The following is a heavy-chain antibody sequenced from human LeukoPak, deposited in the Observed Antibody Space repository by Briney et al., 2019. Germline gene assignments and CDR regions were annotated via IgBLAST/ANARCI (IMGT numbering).Heavy chain of an antibody. Sequence: SETLSLTCAVYGGSFSGYYWSWIRQPPGKGLEWIGEINHSGSTNYNPSLKSRVTISVDTSKNQFSLKLSSVTAADTAVYYCESGYYHYYFDYWGQGTLVTVSS. D-gene: IGHD3-3*01. CDR1: GGSFSGYY. V-gene: IGHV4-34*01. CDR2: INHSGST. CDR3: ESGYYHYYFDY. J-gene: IGHJ4*02.